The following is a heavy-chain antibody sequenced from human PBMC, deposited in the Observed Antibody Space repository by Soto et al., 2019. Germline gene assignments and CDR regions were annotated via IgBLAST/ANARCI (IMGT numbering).Heavy chain of an antibody. Sequence: QVKLVQSGAEEKKPGASVKVSCKASGYTFTGYAMHWVRQAPGQRLEWMGWINAGNGNTKYSQTFQGRVTITRDTSASTAYMELSSLRSEDTAVYYCARAVAVPADFDYWGQGTLVTVSS. J-gene: IGHJ4*02. D-gene: IGHD6-19*01. CDR2: INAGNGNT. CDR3: ARAVAVPADFDY. V-gene: IGHV1-3*05. CDR1: GYTFTGYA.